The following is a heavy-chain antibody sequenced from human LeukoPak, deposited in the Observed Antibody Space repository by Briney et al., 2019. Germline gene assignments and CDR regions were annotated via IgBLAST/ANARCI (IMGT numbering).Heavy chain of an antibody. V-gene: IGHV4-34*01. CDR2: INHSGST. Sequence: SETLSLTCAVYGGSFSGYYWSWIRQPPGKGLEWIGEINHSGSTNYNPSLKSRVTISVDTSKNQFSLKLSSVTAADTAVYYCARIRSLDPRGVWGQGTMVTVSS. J-gene: IGHJ3*01. CDR1: GGSFSGYY. CDR3: ARIRSLDPRGV. D-gene: IGHD3/OR15-3a*01.